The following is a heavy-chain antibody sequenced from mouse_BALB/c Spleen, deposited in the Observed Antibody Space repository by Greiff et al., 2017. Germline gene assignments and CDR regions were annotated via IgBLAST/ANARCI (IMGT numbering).Heavy chain of an antibody. V-gene: IGHV14-4*02. D-gene: IGHD2-14*01. CDR2: IDPENGDT. CDR1: GFNIKDYY. Sequence: VQLQQSGAELVRSGASVKLSCTASGFNIKDYYMHWVKQRPEQGLEWIGWIDPENGDTEYAPKFQGKATMTADTSSNTAYLQLSSLTSEDTAVYYCSHRYGEGAMDYWGQGTSVTVSS. CDR3: SHRYGEGAMDY. J-gene: IGHJ4*01.